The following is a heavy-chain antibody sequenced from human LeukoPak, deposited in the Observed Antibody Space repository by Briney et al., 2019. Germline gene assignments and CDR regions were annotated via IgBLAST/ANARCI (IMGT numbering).Heavy chain of an antibody. J-gene: IGHJ5*02. D-gene: IGHD3-10*01. CDR2: IYSGGTT. CDR1: GFTVSSNF. CDR3: ANRALNYYGSGSYWLTFDP. V-gene: IGHV3-66*01. Sequence: PGGSLRLSCAASGFTVSSNFISWVRQAPGKGLEWVSIIYSGGTTYYADSLKGRFTISRDNSKNTLYLQMNSLRAEDTAVYYCANRALNYYGSGSYWLTFDPWGQGTLVTVSS.